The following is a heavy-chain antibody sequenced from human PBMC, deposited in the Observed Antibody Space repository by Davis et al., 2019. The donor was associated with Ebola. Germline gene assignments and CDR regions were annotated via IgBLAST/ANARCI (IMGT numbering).Heavy chain of an antibody. J-gene: IGHJ4*02. V-gene: IGHV3-13*01. CDR2: IGTAGDT. Sequence: PGGSLRLSCAASGFTFSSYDMHWVRQATGKGLEWVSAIGTAGDTYYPGSVKGRFTISRENAKNSLYLQMNSLRAEDTAVYYCARVRPYCSSTSCYRGYDPSHNYYFDYWGQGTLVTVSS. CDR3: ARVRPYCSSTSCYRGYDPSHNYYFDY. D-gene: IGHD2-2*01. CDR1: GFTFSSYD.